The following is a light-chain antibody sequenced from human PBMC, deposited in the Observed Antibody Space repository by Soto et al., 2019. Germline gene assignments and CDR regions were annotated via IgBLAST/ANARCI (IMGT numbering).Light chain of an antibody. Sequence: DIQVTQSPSFLSASVGDRVTVTFRASQGIRSYLAWYQQKPGRAPKLLMYIASTLQTGVPSRFSGSGSGTEFTLTITSLQPEDFATYYCQQVNSYPITFGQGTRLEIK. CDR2: IAS. V-gene: IGKV1-9*01. J-gene: IGKJ5*01. CDR1: QGIRSY. CDR3: QQVNSYPIT.